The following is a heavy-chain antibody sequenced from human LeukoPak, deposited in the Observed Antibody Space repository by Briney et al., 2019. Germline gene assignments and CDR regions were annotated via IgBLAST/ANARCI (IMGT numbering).Heavy chain of an antibody. Sequence: GRSLRLSCTASGFTFGDYAMSWVRHAPGKGLEWVGFIRSKAYGGTTEYAASVKGRSTISRDDSKSIAYLQMNSLKTEDTAVYYCTRDLCSGGSCYHDYFDYWGQGTLVTVSS. V-gene: IGHV3-49*04. CDR2: IRSKAYGGTT. D-gene: IGHD2-15*01. CDR1: GFTFGDYA. J-gene: IGHJ4*02. CDR3: TRDLCSGGSCYHDYFDY.